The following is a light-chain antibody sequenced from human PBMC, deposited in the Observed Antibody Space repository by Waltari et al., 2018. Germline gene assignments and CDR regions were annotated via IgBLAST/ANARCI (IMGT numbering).Light chain of an antibody. CDR3: QQRSNWPYT. CDR1: QTVRSY. Sequence: EIVLTQSPATLSLSPGERATLSCRASQTVRSYLAWYQQKPGQAPRLLIFDASSRATGIPAKFSGSGSGTDFTLTVSNLEPEDCAVYYCQQRSNWPYTFGQGTRVEIK. CDR2: DAS. J-gene: IGKJ2*01. V-gene: IGKV3-11*01.